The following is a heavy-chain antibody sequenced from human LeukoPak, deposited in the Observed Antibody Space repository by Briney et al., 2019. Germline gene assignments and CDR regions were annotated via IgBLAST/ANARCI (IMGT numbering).Heavy chain of an antibody. D-gene: IGHD1-14*01. Sequence: GGSLRPSCAASGFTFSSYAMSWVRLAPGRGLEWVASIERDGGETYYVDSVKGRFTISRDNAKNSLFLQMNSLRAEDTAVYYCARAGRATDYWGQGTLVTVSS. CDR2: IERDGGET. CDR3: ARAGRATDY. V-gene: IGHV3-7*04. CDR1: GFTFSSYA. J-gene: IGHJ4*02.